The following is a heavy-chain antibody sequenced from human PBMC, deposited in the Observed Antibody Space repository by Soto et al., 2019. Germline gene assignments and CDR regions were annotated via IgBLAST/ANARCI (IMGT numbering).Heavy chain of an antibody. CDR2: IYYSGIT. Sequence: TSETLSLTCTVSGGSISSGDYYWSWIRQPPGNGLEWIGYIYYSGITYYNPSLKSRVTISVDTSKNQFSLKLSSVTAADTAVYYCARVGGFGATTIDYWGQGTLVTVSS. CDR3: ARVGGFGATTIDY. V-gene: IGHV4-30-4*01. D-gene: IGHD3-10*01. CDR1: GGSISSGDYY. J-gene: IGHJ4*02.